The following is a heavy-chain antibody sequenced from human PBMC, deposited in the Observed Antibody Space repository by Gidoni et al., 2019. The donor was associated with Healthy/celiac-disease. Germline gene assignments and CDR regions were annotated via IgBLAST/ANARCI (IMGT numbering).Heavy chain of an antibody. CDR2: SYYSGST. D-gene: IGHD3-22*01. Sequence: QVQLQESGPGLGKPSETLSPTCTVSGGSISSYCWSWNREPPGKGLEWIGYSYYSGSTNYNPSLKSRVTISVDTSKNQFSLKLSSVTAADTAVYYCARRGYDSSGYYLLEDWGQGTLVTVSS. CDR3: ARRGYDSSGYYLLED. CDR1: GGSISSYC. J-gene: IGHJ4*02. V-gene: IGHV4-59*08.